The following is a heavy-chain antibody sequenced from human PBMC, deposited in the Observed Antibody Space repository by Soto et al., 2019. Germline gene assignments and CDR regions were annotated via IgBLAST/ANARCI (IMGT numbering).Heavy chain of an antibody. D-gene: IGHD6-19*01. CDR1: GFTFSSYG. V-gene: IGHV3-33*01. Sequence: GGSLRLSCAASGFTFSSYGMHWVRQAPGKGLEWVAVIWYDGSNKYYADSVKGRFTISRDNSKNTLYLQMNSLRAEDTAVYYCARDAPHAVAVLDYWGQGTLVTVSS. J-gene: IGHJ4*02. CDR2: IWYDGSNK. CDR3: ARDAPHAVAVLDY.